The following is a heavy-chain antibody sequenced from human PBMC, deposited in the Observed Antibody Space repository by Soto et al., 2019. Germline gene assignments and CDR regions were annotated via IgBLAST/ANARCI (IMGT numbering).Heavy chain of an antibody. J-gene: IGHJ3*02. V-gene: IGHV4-30-4*01. D-gene: IGHD3-22*01. CDR1: GGSISSGDYY. CDR2: IYYSEST. Sequence: SETLSLTRSVSGGSISSGDYYWSWIRQPPGKGLEWIGYIYYSESTYYNPSLKSRVTISVDTSKNQFSLKLSSVTAADTAVYYCARGIVAGDGAFDIWGQVTMVNVS. CDR3: ARGIVAGDGAFDI.